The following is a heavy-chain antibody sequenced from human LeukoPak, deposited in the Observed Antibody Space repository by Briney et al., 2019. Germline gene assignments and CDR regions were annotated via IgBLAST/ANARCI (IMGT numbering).Heavy chain of an antibody. CDR3: ARLRGDDYSNGFLWLDP. V-gene: IGHV1-18*01. D-gene: IGHD4-11*01. CDR1: SYTFTRYG. J-gene: IGHJ5*02. Sequence: ASVKVSCKASSYTFTRYGISWVRQAPGQGLEWMGSISPYNGNTNYAQKFQDRVTMTTDTSTSTAYMELRSLRSDDTAMYYCARLRGDDYSNGFLWLDPWGQGTLVTVSS. CDR2: ISPYNGNT.